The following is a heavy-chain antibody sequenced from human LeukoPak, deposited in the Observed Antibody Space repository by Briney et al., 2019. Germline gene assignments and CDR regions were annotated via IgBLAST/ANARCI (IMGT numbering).Heavy chain of an antibody. CDR2: ISSSSSTI. CDR3: ARDRVQRITIFGVVYCYYYYKLV. V-gene: IGHV3-48*01. J-gene: IGHJ6*03. Sequence: GGSLRLSCAASGFTFISYRMNWVRQAPGKGLEWVSYISSSSSTIYYADSVKGRFTISRDNAKNSLYLQMNSLRAEDTAEYYCARDRVQRITIFGVVYCYYYYKLVWGKGTTVTVSS. D-gene: IGHD3-3*01. CDR1: GFTFISYR.